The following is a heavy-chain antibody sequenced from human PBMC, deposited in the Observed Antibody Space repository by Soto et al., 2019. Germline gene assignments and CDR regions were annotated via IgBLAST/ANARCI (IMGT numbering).Heavy chain of an antibody. CDR3: ARAEGVYYYGMDV. CDR1: GGSISSGDYY. Sequence: PSETLSLTCTVSGGSISSGDYYWSWIRQPPGKGLEWIGYIYYSGSTYYNPSLKSRVTISVDTSKNQFSLKLSSVTAADTAVYYCARAEGVYYYGMDVWGQGTKVTVSS. D-gene: IGHD2-8*01. J-gene: IGHJ6*02. V-gene: IGHV4-30-4*01. CDR2: IYYSGST.